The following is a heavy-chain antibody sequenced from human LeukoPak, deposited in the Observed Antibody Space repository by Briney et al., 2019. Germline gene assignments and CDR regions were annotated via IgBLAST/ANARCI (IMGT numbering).Heavy chain of an antibody. J-gene: IGHJ3*01. Sequence: SETLSLTCAVYGGSFSGYYWSWIRQPPGKGLEWIGEINHSGSTNYNPSLKSRVTISVDTSKNQFSLKLSSVTAADTAVYYCARGRLGIAAPSHAFDLWGQGTMVTVSS. CDR1: GGSFSGYY. V-gene: IGHV4-34*01. CDR3: ARGRLGIAAPSHAFDL. CDR2: INHSGST. D-gene: IGHD6-13*01.